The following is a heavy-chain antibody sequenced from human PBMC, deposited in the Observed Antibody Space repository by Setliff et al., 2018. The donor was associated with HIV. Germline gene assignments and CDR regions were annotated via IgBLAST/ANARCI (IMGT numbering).Heavy chain of an antibody. CDR3: AREDQLLSGHYYYNGMDV. V-gene: IGHV3-48*01. CDR2: ISSTSTTI. Sequence: GGSLRLSCAASGFNFSSHTMNWVRQAPGKGLEWVSYISSTSTTIYYADSVKGRFTISRDNAKNPLYLQMNSLRAEDTAVYYCAREDQLLSGHYYYNGMDVWGQGTTVTVSS. CDR1: GFNFSSHT. J-gene: IGHJ6*02. D-gene: IGHD2-2*01.